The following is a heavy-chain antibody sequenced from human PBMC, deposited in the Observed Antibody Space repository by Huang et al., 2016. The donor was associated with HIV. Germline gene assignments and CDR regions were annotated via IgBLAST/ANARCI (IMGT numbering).Heavy chain of an antibody. CDR2: ISGGGGRT. CDR3: AKDLTTKNSWMYFDY. J-gene: IGHJ4*02. D-gene: IGHD4-17*01. V-gene: IGHV3-23*01. Sequence: EVQLLESGGGLVQPGGSLRLSCAVSGFTFSSYDMSWVRQAPGKGREWISTISGGGGRTYYADSVKGRFTVSRDNSKSTVYLQMTSLRAEDTAVYYCAKDLTTKNSWMYFDYWGRGTLVTVSS. CDR1: GFTFSSYD.